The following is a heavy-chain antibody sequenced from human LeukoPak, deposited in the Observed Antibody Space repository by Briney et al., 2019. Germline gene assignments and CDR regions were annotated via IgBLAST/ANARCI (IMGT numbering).Heavy chain of an antibody. V-gene: IGHV3-74*01. CDR3: ARFAVTTAGDY. J-gene: IGHJ4*02. D-gene: IGHD1-1*01. CDR1: GFTFSSYW. Sequence: GGSLRLSCAASGFTFSSYWMHWVRQAPGKGLVWVSRITGDGSGAYYADSVKGRFTISRDNAKNTLYLQMNSLRAEDTAVYYCARFAVTTAGDYWGQGTLVTVSP. CDR2: ITGDGSGA.